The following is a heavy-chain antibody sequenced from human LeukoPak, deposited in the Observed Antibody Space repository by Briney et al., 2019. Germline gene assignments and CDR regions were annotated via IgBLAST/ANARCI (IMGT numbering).Heavy chain of an antibody. V-gene: IGHV3-48*03. CDR2: ISSSGSTI. J-gene: IGHJ6*04. CDR1: GFTFSSYE. Sequence: PAGTLRLSCAASGFTFSSYEMNWVRQAPGKGLEWVAYISSSGSTIYYADSVTGRFTICRDNAKNSLYLQMNTLRDEDTAVYYCAELGITMIGGVWGKGTTVTISS. CDR3: AELGITMIGGV. D-gene: IGHD3-10*02.